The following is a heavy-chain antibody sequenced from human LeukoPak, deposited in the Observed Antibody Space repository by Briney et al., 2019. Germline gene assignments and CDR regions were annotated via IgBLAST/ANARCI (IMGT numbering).Heavy chain of an antibody. Sequence: GGSLRLSCAASGFTFSTYAMHRVRQAPGKGLEWVAVISYDGSHKYYADSVKGRFTISRDNSKNTLYLQMNSLRAEDTAVYYCARDPSSWYFDYWGQGTLVTVSS. V-gene: IGHV3-30-3*01. D-gene: IGHD6-13*01. J-gene: IGHJ4*02. CDR2: ISYDGSHK. CDR1: GFTFSTYA. CDR3: ARDPSSWYFDY.